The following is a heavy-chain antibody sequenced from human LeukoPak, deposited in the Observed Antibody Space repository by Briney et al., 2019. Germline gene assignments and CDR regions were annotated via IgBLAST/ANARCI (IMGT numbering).Heavy chain of an antibody. Sequence: GGSLRLSCAASGLTFSSHWMHWVRQAPGKGLVWVSRITNDGSSTTYADSVKGRFTISRDNAKNMLYLQVNSLRAEDTAVYYCARKRPNYFDCWGQGTLVTVSS. V-gene: IGHV3-74*01. CDR2: ITNDGSST. CDR3: ARKRPNYFDC. J-gene: IGHJ4*02. CDR1: GLTFSSHW.